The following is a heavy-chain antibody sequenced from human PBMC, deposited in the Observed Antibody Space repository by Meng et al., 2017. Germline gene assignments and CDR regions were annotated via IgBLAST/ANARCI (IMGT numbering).Heavy chain of an antibody. J-gene: IGHJ2*01. D-gene: IGHD4-17*01. CDR1: GYTFTSYG. V-gene: IGHV1-18*01. Sequence: QVHLGQFGAEVKKPGASVKVSCKASGYTFTSYGISWVRQAPGQGLEWMGWISAYNGNTNYAQKLQGRVTMTTDTSTSTAYMELRSLRSDDTAVYYCARGGSRYYGDYNWYFDLWGRGTLVTVSS. CDR3: ARGGSRYYGDYNWYFDL. CDR2: ISAYNGNT.